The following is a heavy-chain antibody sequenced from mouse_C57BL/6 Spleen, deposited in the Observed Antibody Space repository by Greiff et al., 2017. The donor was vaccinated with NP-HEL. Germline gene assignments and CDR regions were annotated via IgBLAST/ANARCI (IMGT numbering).Heavy chain of an antibody. V-gene: IGHV1-19*01. Sequence: EVQLQQSGPVLVKPGASVKMSCKASGYTFTDYYMNWVKQSHGKSLEWIGVINPYNGGTSYNQKFKGKATLTVDKSSSTAYMELNSLTSEDSAVYYCARGDYYGSSPLDYWGQGTTLTVSS. CDR3: ARGDYYGSSPLDY. CDR2: INPYNGGT. D-gene: IGHD1-1*01. J-gene: IGHJ2*01. CDR1: GYTFTDYY.